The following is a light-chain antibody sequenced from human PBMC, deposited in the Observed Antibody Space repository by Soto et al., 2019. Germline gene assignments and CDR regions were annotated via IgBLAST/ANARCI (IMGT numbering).Light chain of an antibody. J-gene: IGLJ1*01. CDR3: SSYTSSSTRV. V-gene: IGLV2-14*01. CDR2: DVS. CDR1: SSDVGGYNY. Sequence: SAVSQAGSVSGSRGQSFTLSCTGTSSDVGGYNYVSWYQQHPGKAPKLMIYDVSNRPSGVSNRFSGSKSGNTASLTISGLQAEDEADYYCSSYTSSSTRVFGTGTKVTVL.